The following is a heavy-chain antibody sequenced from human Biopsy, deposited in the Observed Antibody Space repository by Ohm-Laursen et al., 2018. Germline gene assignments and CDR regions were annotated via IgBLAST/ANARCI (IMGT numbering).Heavy chain of an antibody. CDR3: ARDTRWSPYSMDV. Sequence: SLRLSCTASGFSFSDYHMRWTRQAPGRGLEWVSYISGGGTIYYGDSMKGRVTISRDNAKNSLYLQMHSLRAEDTAVYYCARDTRWSPYSMDVWGQGTTATVSS. J-gene: IGHJ6*02. D-gene: IGHD4-23*01. V-gene: IGHV3-11*01. CDR2: ISGGGTI. CDR1: GFSFSDYH.